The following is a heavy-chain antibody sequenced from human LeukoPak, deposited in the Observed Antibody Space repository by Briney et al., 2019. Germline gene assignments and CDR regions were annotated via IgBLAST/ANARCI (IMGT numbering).Heavy chain of an antibody. V-gene: IGHV5-51*01. Sequence: TGGSLRLSCTGSGYRFSNYWIGWVRQMPGKGLEWMGIIYPGDSDTRYNPSFQGQVTISADKSISTAYLQCSLKASDTAMYYCARSESLGAFDIWGQGTMVTVSS. CDR3: ARSESLGAFDI. CDR1: GYRFSNYW. D-gene: IGHD1-26*01. CDR2: IYPGDSDT. J-gene: IGHJ3*02.